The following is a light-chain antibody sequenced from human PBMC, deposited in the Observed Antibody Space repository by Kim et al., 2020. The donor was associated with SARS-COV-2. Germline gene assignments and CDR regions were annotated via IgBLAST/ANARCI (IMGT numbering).Light chain of an antibody. CDR1: QSVSTSY. Sequence: PGERATLSCRASQSVSTSYLAWYQQKPGQAPRLLIYGASRRAIGIPDRFSGSGSGTDFTLTISSLEPEDFAMYYCQQYDNSPMYTFGQGTKLEI. CDR2: GAS. CDR3: QQYDNSPMYT. V-gene: IGKV3-20*01. J-gene: IGKJ2*01.